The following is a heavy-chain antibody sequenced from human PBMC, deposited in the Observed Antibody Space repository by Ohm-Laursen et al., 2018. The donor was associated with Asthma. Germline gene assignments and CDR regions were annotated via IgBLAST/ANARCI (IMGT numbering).Heavy chain of an antibody. D-gene: IGHD1-26*01. Sequence: SLRLSCAASGYTFSRYSIHWVRQVPGKGLEWVASISTASTFIYYADSVRGRFTASRDNSKNTMYLQINSLRTEDTAVYFCARDVVPGAKDGFDIWGQGTMVSVSS. CDR3: ARDVVPGAKDGFDI. CDR1: GYTFSRYS. CDR2: ISTASTFI. V-gene: IGHV3-21*01. J-gene: IGHJ3*02.